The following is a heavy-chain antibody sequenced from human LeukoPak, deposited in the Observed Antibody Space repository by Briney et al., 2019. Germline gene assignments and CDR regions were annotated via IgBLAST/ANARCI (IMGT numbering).Heavy chain of an antibody. Sequence: SETLSLTCTVSGDSISSGKYFWGWVRLPPGKGLEWLGSIYYSGSTYYNPSLKSRVTISVDTSKDQFSLRLTSATAADTAVYYCVRDQGYTYGYNEVDYWGQGTLVTVSS. D-gene: IGHD5-18*01. CDR2: IYYSGST. V-gene: IGHV4-39*07. CDR3: VRDQGYTYGYNEVDY. J-gene: IGHJ4*02. CDR1: GDSISSGKYF.